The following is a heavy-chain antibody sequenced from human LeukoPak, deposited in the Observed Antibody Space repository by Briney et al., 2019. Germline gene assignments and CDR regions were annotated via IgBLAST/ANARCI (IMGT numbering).Heavy chain of an antibody. CDR3: ARGGKYYYGSGRPSRVAFDI. Sequence: KPSETLSLTCTVSGGSISNKYWSWIRQPPGKGLEWIGYIYYSGSTNYNPSLKSRVTISVDTSKNQFSLKLSSVTAADTAVYYCARGGKYYYGSGRPSRVAFDIWGQGTMVTVSS. D-gene: IGHD3-10*01. CDR1: GGSISNKY. V-gene: IGHV4-59*12. J-gene: IGHJ3*02. CDR2: IYYSGST.